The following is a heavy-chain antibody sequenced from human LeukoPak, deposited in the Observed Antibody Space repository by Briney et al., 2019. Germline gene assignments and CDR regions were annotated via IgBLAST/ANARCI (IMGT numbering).Heavy chain of an antibody. J-gene: IGHJ3*02. CDR1: GGSVSSGSYY. V-gene: IGHV4-61*01. CDR3: ARAGTAMDVDAFDI. CDR2: IYYSGST. Sequence: SETLSLTCTVSGGSVSSGSYYWSWIRQPPGKGLEWIGYIYYSGSTNYSPSLKSRVTISVDTSKNQFSLKLSSVTAADTAVYYCARAGTAMDVDAFDIWGQGTMVTVSS. D-gene: IGHD5-18*01.